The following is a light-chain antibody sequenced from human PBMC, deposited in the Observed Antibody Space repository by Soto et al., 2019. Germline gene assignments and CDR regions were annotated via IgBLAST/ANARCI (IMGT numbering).Light chain of an antibody. J-gene: IGKJ2*01. V-gene: IGKV1-5*03. Sequence: DIQMTQSPSTLSASVGDRVTITCRASQSISSWLAWYQQKPGKAPKLLIYKASGLESGVPSRFSGSGSGTEFTLTISSLQPDDFATFYCQQYHSYPYTFGQGTRLEIK. CDR1: QSISSW. CDR3: QQYHSYPYT. CDR2: KAS.